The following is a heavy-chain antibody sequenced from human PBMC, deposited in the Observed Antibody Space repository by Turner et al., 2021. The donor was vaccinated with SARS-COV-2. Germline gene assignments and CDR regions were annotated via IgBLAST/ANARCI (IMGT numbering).Heavy chain of an antibody. Sequence: QVQLQESGPGLVKPSDTLSLTCTVSGGSLSNYFWSWIRQPAGKGLEWIGRIYTSGLTDYNPSLKSRVTMSVDTSKNKLSLRLTSVTAADTAVYYGTRVPSGGWFAPWGQGTLVSVSS. V-gene: IGHV4-4*07. J-gene: IGHJ5*02. D-gene: IGHD3-3*01. CDR3: TRVPSGGWFAP. CDR2: IYTSGLT. CDR1: GGSLSNYF.